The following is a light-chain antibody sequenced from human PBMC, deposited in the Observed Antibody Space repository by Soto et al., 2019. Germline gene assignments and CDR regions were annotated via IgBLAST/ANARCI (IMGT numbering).Light chain of an antibody. CDR1: SNDIGAYNY. V-gene: IGLV2-14*01. CDR3: SSFTSTSAVYV. Sequence: QSVLTQPASVSGSPGQSITVSCTGTSNDIGAYNYVSWYQQHPGKAPKLMIYEVNNRPSGISNRFSGSKSGNTASLTISGLQAEDEADYFCSSFTSTSAVYVFGDGTKVTVL. CDR2: EVN. J-gene: IGLJ1*01.